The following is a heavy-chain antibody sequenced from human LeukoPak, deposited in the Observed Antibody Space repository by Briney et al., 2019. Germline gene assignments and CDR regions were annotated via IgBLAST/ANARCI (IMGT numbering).Heavy chain of an antibody. CDR3: APHPAELRFLASLLEEGADI. D-gene: IGHD3-3*01. Sequence: VGSLRLSCAASGFIFSSYWMSWVRQTPGKGLEWVANIKQDGSEKYYVDSVKGRFTISRVNAKNSLYLQLNRLRAEDTAVYYCAPHPAELRFLASLLEEGADIWGQGTMVTVSS. V-gene: IGHV3-7*01. CDR1: GFIFSSYW. J-gene: IGHJ3*02. CDR2: IKQDGSEK.